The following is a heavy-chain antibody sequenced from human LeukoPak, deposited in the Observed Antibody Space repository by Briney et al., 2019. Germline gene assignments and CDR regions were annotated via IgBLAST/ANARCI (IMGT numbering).Heavy chain of an antibody. Sequence: SETLSLTCTVSGGSISGYYWSWIRQPPGKGLEWIGYISYTGIANYNPSLKSRVTISLDTSKNQFSLKLSSVTAADTAVYYCARDRGLSLGFDPWGQGTLVTVSS. CDR2: ISYTGIA. CDR3: ARDRGLSLGFDP. CDR1: GGSISGYY. V-gene: IGHV4-59*12. J-gene: IGHJ5*02.